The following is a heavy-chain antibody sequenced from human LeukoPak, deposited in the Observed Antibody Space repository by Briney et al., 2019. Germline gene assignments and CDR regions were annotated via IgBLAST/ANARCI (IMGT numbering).Heavy chain of an antibody. Sequence: GGSLRLSCAASGFTFSSYAMSWVRQAPGKGLEWVSAISGSGGSTYYADSVKGRFTISRDNSKNTLYLQMNSLRAEDTAVYYCAKDPYPGKDSSGSLYSFDIWGQGTMVTVSS. V-gene: IGHV3-23*01. CDR1: GFTFSSYA. CDR2: ISGSGGST. D-gene: IGHD6-19*01. CDR3: AKDPYPGKDSSGSLYSFDI. J-gene: IGHJ3*02.